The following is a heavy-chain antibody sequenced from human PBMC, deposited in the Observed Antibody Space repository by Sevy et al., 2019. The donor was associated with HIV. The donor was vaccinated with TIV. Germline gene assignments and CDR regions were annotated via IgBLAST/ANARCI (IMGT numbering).Heavy chain of an antibody. CDR3: AKQGYYYDSRSKDWFDP. J-gene: IGHJ5*02. D-gene: IGHD3-22*01. CDR2: IRSDGKDA. V-gene: IGHV3-30*02. Sequence: GGSLRLSCAASGFNFNPYEMSWVRQAPDKGLEWVAGIRSDGKDAYYADSVKGRFIVSRENSKNTMYLQMNSLRGEDTAIYYCAKQGYYYDSRSKDWFDPWGQGTLVTVSS. CDR1: GFNFNPYE.